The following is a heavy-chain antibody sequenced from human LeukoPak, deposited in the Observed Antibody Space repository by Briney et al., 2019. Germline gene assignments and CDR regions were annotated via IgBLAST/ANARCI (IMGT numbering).Heavy chain of an antibody. D-gene: IGHD3-10*01. CDR3: ARDAGITMVRGVIITENWFDP. CDR2: IYYSGST. Sequence: SETLSLTCTVSGGSISSYYWGWIRQPPGKGLEWIGSIYYSGSTYYNPSLKSRVTISVDTSKNQFSLKLSSVTAADTAVYYCARDAGITMVRGVIITENWFDPWGQGTLVTVSS. CDR1: GGSISSYY. V-gene: IGHV4-39*07. J-gene: IGHJ5*02.